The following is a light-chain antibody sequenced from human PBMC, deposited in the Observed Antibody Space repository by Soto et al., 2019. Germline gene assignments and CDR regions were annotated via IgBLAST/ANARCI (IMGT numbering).Light chain of an antibody. CDR3: QHYGSSPRT. Sequence: EIVLTQSPGTLSLSPGERATLSCRASQSVSSSYLAWYQQKPGQAPRLLIYGASSRATGIPDRFSGSGSGTDFTFTISRLEAEDFVVYYCQHYGSSPRTFGQGTKVEIK. CDR1: QSVSSSY. CDR2: GAS. J-gene: IGKJ1*01. V-gene: IGKV3-20*01.